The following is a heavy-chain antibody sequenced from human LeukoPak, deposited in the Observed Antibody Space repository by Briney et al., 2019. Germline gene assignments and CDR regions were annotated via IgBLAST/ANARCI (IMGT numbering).Heavy chain of an antibody. J-gene: IGHJ3*02. CDR3: ATSRITMVRGVIMPNAFDI. D-gene: IGHD3-10*01. Sequence: ASVKVSCKASGYTFTSYDINWVRQATGQGLEWMGWMNPNSGNTGYAQKFQGRVTMTEDTSTDTAYMELSSLRSEDTAVYYCATSRITMVRGVIMPNAFDIWGQGTMVTVSS. CDR2: MNPNSGNT. V-gene: IGHV1-8*02. CDR1: GYTFTSYD.